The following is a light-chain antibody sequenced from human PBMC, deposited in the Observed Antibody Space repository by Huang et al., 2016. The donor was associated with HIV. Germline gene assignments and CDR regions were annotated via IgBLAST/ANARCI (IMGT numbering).Light chain of an antibody. CDR3: QQRIQWPRLT. V-gene: IGKV3-11*01. CDR2: DAT. CDR1: QNITSF. J-gene: IGKJ4*01. Sequence: EIVLTQSPATLSLSPGERATLSCRASQNITSFLAWYRQKPGQAPRLLIFDATNRATGTPARFGGSGSGTDFTLTIHSLEPEDFAVYYCQQRIQWPRLTFGGGTRVEMK.